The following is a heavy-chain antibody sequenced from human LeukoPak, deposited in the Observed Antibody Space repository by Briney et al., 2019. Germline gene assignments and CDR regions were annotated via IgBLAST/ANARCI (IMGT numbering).Heavy chain of an antibody. CDR2: IYHTGST. Sequence: SETLSLTCSVSRYSISSGYYWGWIRQPPGKGLEWIGSIYHTGSTYYNPSLKSRVTISVDTSKNQFSLKLTSVTAADTAVYYCGRGAWFDPWGQGTLVTVSS. CDR3: GRGAWFDP. CDR1: RYSISSGYY. V-gene: IGHV4-38-2*02. J-gene: IGHJ5*02.